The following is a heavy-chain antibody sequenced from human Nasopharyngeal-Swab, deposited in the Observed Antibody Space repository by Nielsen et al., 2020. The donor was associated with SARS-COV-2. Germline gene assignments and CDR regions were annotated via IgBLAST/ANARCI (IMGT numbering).Heavy chain of an antibody. J-gene: IGHJ6*02. Sequence: SLKISCAASGFTFDDYAMHWVRQAPGKGLEWVSGISWNSGTTGYADSVKGRFTISRDNAKRSLYLQMNSLRAEDTALYYCAKDFNVDTAMVTYYYGMDVWGQGTTVTVSS. V-gene: IGHV3-9*01. CDR1: GFTFDDYA. D-gene: IGHD5-18*01. CDR3: AKDFNVDTAMVTYYYGMDV. CDR2: ISWNSGTT.